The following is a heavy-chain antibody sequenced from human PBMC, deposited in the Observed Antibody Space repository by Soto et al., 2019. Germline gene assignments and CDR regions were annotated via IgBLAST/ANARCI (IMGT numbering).Heavy chain of an antibody. J-gene: IGHJ4*02. CDR2: IYWDGDR. D-gene: IGHD2-21*02. CDR3: AHIVPKIVTAGGHGGFDF. CDR1: GFSLSTGGMG. Sequence: SGPTLVNPTQTLTLTCTFSGFSLSTGGMGVGWIRQPPGKALEWLALIYWDGDRRYRPSLMSRLTIAKDTSKNQVVLTLTNMDPVDTATYYCAHIVPKIVTAGGHGGFDFWAQGTLVPVSS. V-gene: IGHV2-5*02.